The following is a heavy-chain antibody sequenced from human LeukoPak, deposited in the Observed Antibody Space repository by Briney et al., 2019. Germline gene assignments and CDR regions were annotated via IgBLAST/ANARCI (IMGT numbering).Heavy chain of an antibody. V-gene: IGHV1-69*02. D-gene: IGHD6-13*01. CDR2: IIPILGIA. Sequence: SVKVSCKASGGTFSSYTISWVRQAPGQGLEWMGRIIPILGIANYAQKFQGRVTITADKSTSTAYMELSSLRSEDTAVYYCARGFMAAAGEGLDYWGQGTLVTVSS. CDR3: ARGFMAAAGEGLDY. CDR1: GGTFSSYT. J-gene: IGHJ4*02.